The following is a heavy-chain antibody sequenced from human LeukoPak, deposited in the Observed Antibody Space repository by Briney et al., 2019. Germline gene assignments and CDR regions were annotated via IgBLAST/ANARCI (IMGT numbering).Heavy chain of an antibody. CDR2: IYGGNGNT. J-gene: IGHJ4*02. CDR3: ARGWGGDCYHVH. V-gene: IGHV1-3*01. CDR1: GYTFTSYA. D-gene: IGHD2-21*02. Sequence: VASVKVSCEASGYTFTSYAMHWVRQAPGQRLEWMGWIYGGNGNTKYSQKFQGRVSITRDTSASTVYMELSSLGSEDTAVYYCARGWGGDCYHVHWGQGTLVTVSS.